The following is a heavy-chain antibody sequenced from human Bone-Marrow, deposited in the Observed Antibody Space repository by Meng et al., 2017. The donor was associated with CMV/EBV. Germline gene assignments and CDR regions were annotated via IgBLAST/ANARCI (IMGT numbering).Heavy chain of an antibody. CDR2: IYYSGST. Sequence: QVRLQEAAPGLVKPSPTLSLPCTVSGGSISSGDYYWSWIRQPPGEGLEWIGYIYYSGSTYYNPSLKSRVTISVDTSKNQFSLKLSSVTAADTAVYYCIGGVVYGDYVGYFDYWGQGTLVTVSS. CDR3: IGGVVYGDYVGYFDY. D-gene: IGHD4-17*01. J-gene: IGHJ4*02. V-gene: IGHV4-30-4*08. CDR1: GGSISSGDYY.